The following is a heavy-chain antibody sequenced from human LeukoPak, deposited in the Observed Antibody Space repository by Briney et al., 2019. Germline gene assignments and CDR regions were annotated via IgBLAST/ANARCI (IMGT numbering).Heavy chain of an antibody. CDR1: GGSISPYY. D-gene: IGHD6-13*01. V-gene: IGHV4-59*01. J-gene: IGHJ6*03. CDR3: ARRAAAVGTYYMDV. CDR2: IYYSGGT. Sequence: SETLSLTCTVSGGSISPYYWNWIRQPTGKGLEWIGYIYYSGGTNYNASLTSRVTISVDTSQNQFSLRLSSVTAADTAVYYCARRAAAVGTYYMDVWGKGTTVTLSS.